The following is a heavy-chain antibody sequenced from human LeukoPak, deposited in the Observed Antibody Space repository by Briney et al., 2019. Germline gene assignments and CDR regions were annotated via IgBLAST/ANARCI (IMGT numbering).Heavy chain of an antibody. CDR3: ARVEYSSGWGSRDY. CDR1: GGSISSSGYF. CDR2: ISYSGST. V-gene: IGHV4-39*01. J-gene: IGHJ4*02. D-gene: IGHD6-19*01. Sequence: PSETLSLTCTVSGGSISSSGYFWGWLRQPPGKGLEWIGSISYSGSTYYNPSLKSRGTISVDTSKNQFSLKLSSVTAADTAVYYCARVEYSSGWGSRDYWGQGTLVTVSS.